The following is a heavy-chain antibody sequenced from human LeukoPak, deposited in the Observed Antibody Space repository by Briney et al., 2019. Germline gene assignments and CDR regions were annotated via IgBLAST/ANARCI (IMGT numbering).Heavy chain of an antibody. Sequence: SETLSLTCTVSGGSISSYYWSWIRQPPGKGLEWIGYIYYSGSTNYNPSLMSRVTISVDTSKNQFSLKLSSVTAADTAVYYCARDRILGLRNDAFDIWGQGTMVTVSS. CDR3: ARDRILGLRNDAFDI. CDR1: GGSISSYY. V-gene: IGHV4-59*01. CDR2: IYYSGST. J-gene: IGHJ3*02. D-gene: IGHD4-17*01.